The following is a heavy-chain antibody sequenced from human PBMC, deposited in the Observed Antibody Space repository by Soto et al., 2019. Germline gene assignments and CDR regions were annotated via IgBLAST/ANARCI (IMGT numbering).Heavy chain of an antibody. D-gene: IGHD2-2*01. CDR3: AREEIVVVPAAMKGPNWFDP. CDR2: INHSGST. CDR1: GGSFSGYY. Sequence: SETLSLTCAVYGGSFSGYYWSWIRQPPGKGLEWIGEINHSGSTNYNPSLKSRVTISVDTSKNQFSLKLSSVTAADTAVYYCAREEIVVVPAAMKGPNWFDPWGQGTLVTVSS. J-gene: IGHJ5*02. V-gene: IGHV4-34*01.